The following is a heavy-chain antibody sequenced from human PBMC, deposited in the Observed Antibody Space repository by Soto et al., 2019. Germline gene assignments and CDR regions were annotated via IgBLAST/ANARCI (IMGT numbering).Heavy chain of an antibody. CDR3: TTPRFLEWLFPARYYYYMDV. Sequence: GGSLRLSCAASGFTFSNAWMSWVRQAPGKGLEWVGRIKSKTDGGTTDFAATVKGRFTISRDDSKNTLYLQMNSLKTEDTAVYYCTTPRFLEWLFPARYYYYMDVWGKGTTVTVSS. J-gene: IGHJ6*03. D-gene: IGHD3-3*01. CDR1: GFTFSNAW. CDR2: IKSKTDGGTT. V-gene: IGHV3-15*01.